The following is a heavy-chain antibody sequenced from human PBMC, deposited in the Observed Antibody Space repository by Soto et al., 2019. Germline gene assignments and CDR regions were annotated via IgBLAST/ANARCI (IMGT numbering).Heavy chain of an antibody. Sequence: EVQLVESGGGLVQPGASLRLSCAASGFTFSYYWMHWVPQTPGKGLLWVSHIHNDGSRTTYADSVKGRFTISRDNARNTVYLQMNSLRDDDTAMYYCARGDRGAFDLWGQGTAVTVSS. D-gene: IGHD1-26*01. CDR3: ARGDRGAFDL. V-gene: IGHV3-74*03. CDR1: GFTFSYYW. CDR2: IHNDGSRT. J-gene: IGHJ3*01.